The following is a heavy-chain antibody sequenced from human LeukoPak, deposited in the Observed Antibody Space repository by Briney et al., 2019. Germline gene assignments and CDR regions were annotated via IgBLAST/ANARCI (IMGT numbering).Heavy chain of an antibody. Sequence: GASVKVSCKASGYTFTSYGFSWVRQAPGQGLEWMGWINTYNGNTNYAQKFQGRVTMTRDMSTSTVYMELSSLRSEDTAVYYYARPPKRVGASPGYYFDYWGQGTLVTVSS. V-gene: IGHV1-18*01. CDR1: GYTFTSYG. D-gene: IGHD1-26*01. CDR3: ARPPKRVGASPGYYFDY. CDR2: INTYNGNT. J-gene: IGHJ4*02.